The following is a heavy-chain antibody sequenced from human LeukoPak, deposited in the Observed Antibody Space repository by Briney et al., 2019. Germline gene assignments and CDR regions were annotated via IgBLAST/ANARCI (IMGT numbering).Heavy chain of an antibody. Sequence: SETLSLTCTVPGGSISDYYWNWIRQPAGKGLEWIGRIYSSGSTNYNPSFQSRVIMSVDTSKNQFSLELSSVTAADTAIYYCARASGGRIYDYWGQGTLVTVSS. V-gene: IGHV4-4*07. CDR3: ARASGGRIYDY. CDR1: GGSISDYY. CDR2: IYSSGST. D-gene: IGHD2-8*02. J-gene: IGHJ4*02.